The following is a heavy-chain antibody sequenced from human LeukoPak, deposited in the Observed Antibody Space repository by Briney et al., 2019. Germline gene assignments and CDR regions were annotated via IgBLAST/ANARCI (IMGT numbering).Heavy chain of an antibody. CDR1: GGSISSNNW. V-gene: IGHV4-4*02. J-gene: IGHJ4*02. Sequence: SETLSLTCAVSGGSISSNNWWIWVRQSPEKGLEWIGEIYHDGSTNYNPSLKSRVTISMDKSKNQLSLKLNFVTAADTAVYYCAKDRGGYTYSHDYWGQGTLVTVSS. CDR3: AKDRGGYTYSHDY. CDR2: IYHDGST. D-gene: IGHD5-18*01.